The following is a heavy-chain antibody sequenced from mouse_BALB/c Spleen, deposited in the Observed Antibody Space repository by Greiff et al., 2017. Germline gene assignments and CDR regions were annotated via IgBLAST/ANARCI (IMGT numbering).Heavy chain of an antibody. CDR3: ARGKLYWGLFDY. CDR1: GFAFSSYD. Sequence: EVMLVESGGGLVKPGGSLKLSCAASGFAFSSYDMSWVRQTPEKRLEWVAYISSGGGSTYYPDTVKGRFTISRDNAKNTLYLQMSSLKSEDTAMYYCARGKLYWGLFDYWGQGTTLTVSA. V-gene: IGHV5-12-1*01. J-gene: IGHJ2*01. D-gene: IGHD4-1*01. CDR2: ISSGGGST.